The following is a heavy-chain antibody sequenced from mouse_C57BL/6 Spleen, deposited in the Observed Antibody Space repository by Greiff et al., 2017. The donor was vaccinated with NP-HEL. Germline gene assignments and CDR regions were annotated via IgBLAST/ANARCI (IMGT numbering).Heavy chain of an antibody. Sequence: VQLQQSGAELVKPGASVKISCKASGYAFSSYWMNWVKQRPGKGLEWIGQIYPGDGDTNYNGKFKGKATLTADKSSSTAYMQLSSLTSEDSAVYFCAREVTAQATWFAYWGQGTLVTVSA. CDR3: AREVTAQATWFAY. CDR2: IYPGDGDT. V-gene: IGHV1-80*01. J-gene: IGHJ3*01. D-gene: IGHD3-2*02. CDR1: GYAFSSYW.